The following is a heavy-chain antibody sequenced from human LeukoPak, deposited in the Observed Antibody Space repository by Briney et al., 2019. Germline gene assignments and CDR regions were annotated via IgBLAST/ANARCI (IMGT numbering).Heavy chain of an antibody. CDR2: ISGSGGST. CDR1: GFTFSGSA. D-gene: IGHD4-17*01. J-gene: IGHJ4*02. V-gene: IGHV3-23*01. Sequence: PGGSLRLSCAAFGFTFSGSAMSWVRQAPGKGLEWVSAISGSGGSTYYYADSVKGRFTISRDNSKNTLYLQMNTLRAEDTAVYYCAKRHGDYFDYWGQGTLVTVSS. CDR3: AKRHGDYFDY.